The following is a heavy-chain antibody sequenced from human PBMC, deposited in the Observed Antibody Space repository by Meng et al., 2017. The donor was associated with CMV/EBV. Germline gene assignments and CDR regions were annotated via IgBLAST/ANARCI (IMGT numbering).Heavy chain of an antibody. J-gene: IGHJ4*02. CDR2: IYWDDDK. Sequence: ITLKESGPPLVKTTQTLTLTCTFSGFSLSTSGVGVGWIRQPPGKALEWLALIYWDDDKRYSPSLKSRLTITKDTSKNQVVLTMTNMDPVDTATYYCARIAAAGRFDYWGQGTLVTVSS. V-gene: IGHV2-5*02. CDR1: GFSLSTSGVG. D-gene: IGHD6-13*01. CDR3: ARIAAAGRFDY.